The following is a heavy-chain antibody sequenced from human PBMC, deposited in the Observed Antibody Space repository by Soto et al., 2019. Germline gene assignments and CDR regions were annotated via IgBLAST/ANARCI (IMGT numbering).Heavy chain of an antibody. CDR1: GGSISSGGYY. CDR3: ARSYDSSGYYFLGY. Sequence: QVQLQESGPGLVKPSQTLSLTCTVSGGSISSGGYYWSWIRQHPGKGLEWIGYIYYSGSTYYNPSLXXXVXLSVDTSKNQFSLKLSSVTAADTAVYYCARSYDSSGYYFLGYWGQGTLVTVSS. J-gene: IGHJ4*02. CDR2: IYYSGST. V-gene: IGHV4-31*03. D-gene: IGHD3-22*01.